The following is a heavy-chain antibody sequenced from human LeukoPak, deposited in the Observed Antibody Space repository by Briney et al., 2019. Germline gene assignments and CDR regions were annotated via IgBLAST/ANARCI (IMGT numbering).Heavy chain of an antibody. V-gene: IGHV3-21*01. J-gene: IGHJ4*02. CDR1: GFTFSSYE. D-gene: IGHD5-12*01. CDR3: ASGYSGYDSGDY. CDR2: ISSSSSYI. Sequence: GGSLRLSCAASGFTFSSYEMNWVRQAPGKGLEWVSSISSSSSYIYYADSVKGRFTISRDNAKNSLYLQMNSLRAEDTAVYYCASGYSGYDSGDYWGQGTLVTVSS.